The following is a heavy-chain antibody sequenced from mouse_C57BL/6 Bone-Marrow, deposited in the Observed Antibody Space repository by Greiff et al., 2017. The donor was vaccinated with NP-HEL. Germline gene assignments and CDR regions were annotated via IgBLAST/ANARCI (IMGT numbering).Heavy chain of an antibody. CDR1: GYTFTSYW. V-gene: IGHV1-5*01. CDR2: IYPGNSDT. D-gene: IGHD2-1*01. J-gene: IGHJ2*01. CDR3: TRSGGNYGDYFDY. Sequence: EVKLVESGTVLARPGASVKMSCKTSGYTFTSYWMHWVNQRPGQGLEWIGAIYPGNSDTSYNQKFKGKAKLTAVTSASTAYMELSSLTNADSAVYYCTRSGGNYGDYFDYWGQGTTLTVSS.